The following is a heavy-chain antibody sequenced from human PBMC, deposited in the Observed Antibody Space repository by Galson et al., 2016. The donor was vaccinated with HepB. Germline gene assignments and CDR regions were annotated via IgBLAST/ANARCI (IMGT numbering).Heavy chain of an antibody. J-gene: IGHJ2*01. V-gene: IGHV3-30*03. CDR3: TRAYVGKARRGTYWYFDL. CDR1: GFTFSSYG. CDR2: ISYDGNNK. D-gene: IGHD4-23*01. Sequence: SLRLSCAASGFTFSSYGIHWVRQAPGKGLEWVAVISYDGNNKYYADSVKGRFTISRDNSKNTLYLQMSSLRAEDTAVYYCTRAYVGKARRGTYWYFDLWGRGTLVTVSS.